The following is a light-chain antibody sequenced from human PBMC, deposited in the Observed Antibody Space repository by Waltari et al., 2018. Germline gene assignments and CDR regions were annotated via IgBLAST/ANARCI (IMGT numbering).Light chain of an antibody. CDR3: QQRANSPIT. Sequence: DIVLTQSPASLSLSPGERATLSCKASQSISHYLAWYQQKPGHTPRLLIFDASNRATGIPARFSGRGSGTDFTLTISSLEPEDFAVYYCQQRANSPITFGPGTTVDIK. V-gene: IGKV3-11*01. J-gene: IGKJ3*01. CDR2: DAS. CDR1: QSISHY.